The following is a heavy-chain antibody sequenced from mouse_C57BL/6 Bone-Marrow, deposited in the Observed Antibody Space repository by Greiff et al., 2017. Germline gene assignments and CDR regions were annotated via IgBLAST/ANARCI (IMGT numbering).Heavy chain of an antibody. CDR3: AGGLAWFAY. CDR1: GYTFTSYW. J-gene: IGHJ3*01. D-gene: IGHD3-1*01. Sequence: VQLQQPGAELVMPGASVKLSCKASGYTFTSYWMHWVKQRPGQGLEWIGEIDPSDSYTNYTQKFKGKSTLTVDKSSSTAYMQLSSLTSEDSAVYYCAGGLAWFAYWGQGTLVTVSA. V-gene: IGHV1-69*01. CDR2: IDPSDSYT.